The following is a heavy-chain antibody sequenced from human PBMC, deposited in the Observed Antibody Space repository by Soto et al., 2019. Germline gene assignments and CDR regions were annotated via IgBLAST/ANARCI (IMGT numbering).Heavy chain of an antibody. CDR3: AADATARQQMVPSDY. Sequence: SVKVSCKASGFTFTSSAFQWVRQARGQRLEWIGWIAVGSGYTNYAQRFQDRVTLTRDMSTATTYMELSRLTSEDTAIYYCAADATARQQMVPSDYWGQGTLVTVSS. J-gene: IGHJ4*02. V-gene: IGHV1-58*01. D-gene: IGHD2-8*01. CDR1: GFTFTSSA. CDR2: IAVGSGYT.